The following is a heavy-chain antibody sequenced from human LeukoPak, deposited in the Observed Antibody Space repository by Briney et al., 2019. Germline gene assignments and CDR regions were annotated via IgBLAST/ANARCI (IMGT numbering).Heavy chain of an antibody. J-gene: IGHJ5*02. V-gene: IGHV4-59*01. CDR1: GDSITGYS. D-gene: IGHD4/OR15-4a*01. Sequence: SETLSLTCSVSGDSITGYSWSWIRQTPGKGLEWLGYIYYNGDTHYNPSLNSRLSISVDTPNNQFSLNLRSVTAADTAVYYCVRGPYGASISNWFDPWGQGLLVTVSS. CDR2: IYYNGDT. CDR3: VRGPYGASISNWFDP.